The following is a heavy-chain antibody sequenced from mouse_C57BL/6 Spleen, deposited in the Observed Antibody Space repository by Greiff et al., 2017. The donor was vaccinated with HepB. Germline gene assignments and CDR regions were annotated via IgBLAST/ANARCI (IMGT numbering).Heavy chain of an antibody. Sequence: DVQLVESGEGLVKPGGSLKLSCAASGFTFSSYAMSWVRQTPEKRLEWVAYISSGGDYIYYADTVKGRFTISRDNARNTLYLQMSSLKSEGTAMYYCTGYYYASSYGGFAYWGQGTPLTVSS. V-gene: IGHV5-9-1*02. J-gene: IGHJ2*01. CDR3: TGYYYASSYGGFAY. CDR1: GFTFSSYA. CDR2: ISSGGDYI. D-gene: IGHD1-1*01.